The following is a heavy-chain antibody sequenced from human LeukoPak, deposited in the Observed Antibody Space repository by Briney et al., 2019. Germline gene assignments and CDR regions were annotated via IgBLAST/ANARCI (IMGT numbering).Heavy chain of an antibody. CDR2: TYYRSKWYN. V-gene: IGHV6-1*01. D-gene: IGHD1-26*01. CDR1: GDSVSSNSAA. J-gene: IGHJ4*02. Sequence: PSQTLSLTCAISGDSVSSNSAAWNWIRQSPSRGLEWLGRTYYRSKWYNDYAVSVKSRITTNPDTSKNQFSLQLNSVTPEDTAVYYCARDSIAKGSGSYKYYFDYWGQGTLVTVSS. CDR3: ARDSIAKGSGSYKYYFDY.